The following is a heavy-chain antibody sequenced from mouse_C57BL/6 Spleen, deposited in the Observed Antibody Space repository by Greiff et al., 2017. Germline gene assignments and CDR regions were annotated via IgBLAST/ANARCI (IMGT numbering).Heavy chain of an antibody. CDR1: GYTFTSYW. J-gene: IGHJ2*01. V-gene: IGHV1-64*01. D-gene: IGHD4-1*01. Sequence: QVQLQQPGAELVKPGASVKLSCKASGYTFTSYWMHWVKQRPGQGLEWIGMIHPNSGSTNYNEKFKSKATLAVDKSSSTAYMQLSSLTSEDSAVYHCARSNWLYFCNWGQGTTLTVAS. CDR3: ARSNWLYFCN. CDR2: IHPNSGST.